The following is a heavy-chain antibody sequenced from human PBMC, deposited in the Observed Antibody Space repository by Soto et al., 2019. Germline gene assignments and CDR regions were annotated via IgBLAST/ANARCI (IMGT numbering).Heavy chain of an antibody. D-gene: IGHD3-22*01. CDR1: GGTFSSYA. CDR2: IIPIIGTA. J-gene: IGHJ3*02. Sequence: SVKVSCKASGGTFSSYAISWVRQAPGQGLEWMGWIIPIIGTANYAQKLQGRVTMTTDTSTSTAYMELRSLRSDDTAVYYCARVRDSSGYDAFDIWGQGTMVTVSS. V-gene: IGHV1-69*05. CDR3: ARVRDSSGYDAFDI.